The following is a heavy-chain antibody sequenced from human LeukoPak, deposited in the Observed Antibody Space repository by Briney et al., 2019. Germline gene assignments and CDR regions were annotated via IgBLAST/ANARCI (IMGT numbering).Heavy chain of an antibody. Sequence: PSETLSLTCAVYGGSFSGYYWSWIRQPPGKGLEWIGEINHSGSTNYNPSLKSRVTISVDTSKNQFSLKLSSVTAADTAVYYCAREWWYYDFWSGYYGEQGWFDPWGQGTLVTVSS. CDR2: INHSGST. V-gene: IGHV4-34*01. J-gene: IGHJ5*02. CDR1: GGSFSGYY. CDR3: AREWWYYDFWSGYYGEQGWFDP. D-gene: IGHD3-3*01.